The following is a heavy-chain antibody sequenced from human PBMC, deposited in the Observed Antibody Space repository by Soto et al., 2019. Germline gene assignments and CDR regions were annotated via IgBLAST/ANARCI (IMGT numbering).Heavy chain of an antibody. CDR2: IYYSGST. CDR1: GGYIVDLG. V-gene: IGHV4-59*08. Sequence: PLETLCLRWSVVGGYIVDLGGRWIRQPPGKGLEWIGYIYYSGSTNYNPSLKSRVTISVDTSKNQFSLKLRSVTAADTAVYYCARLGDYYQAFDYWGQGTLVTVSS. D-gene: IGHD3-22*01. CDR3: ARLGDYYQAFDY. J-gene: IGHJ4*01.